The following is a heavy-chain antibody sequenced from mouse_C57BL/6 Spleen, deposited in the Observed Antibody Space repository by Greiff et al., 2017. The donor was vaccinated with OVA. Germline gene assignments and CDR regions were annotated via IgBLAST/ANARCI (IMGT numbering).Heavy chain of an antibody. V-gene: IGHV1-15*01. CDR1: GYTFTDYE. J-gene: IGHJ1*03. CDR3: TRTYYGNPYWYFDV. CDR2: IDPETGGT. Sequence: QVQLQQSGAELVRPGASVTLSCKASGYTFTDYEMHWVKQTPVHGLEWIGAIDPETGGTAYNQKFKGKAILTADKSSSTAYMELRSLTSEDSAVYYCTRTYYGNPYWYFDVWGTGTTVTVSS. D-gene: IGHD2-10*01.